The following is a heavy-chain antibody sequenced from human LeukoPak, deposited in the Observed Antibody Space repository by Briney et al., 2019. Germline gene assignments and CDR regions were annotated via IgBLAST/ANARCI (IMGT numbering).Heavy chain of an antibody. CDR1: GCTFSSYA. CDR3: ARAKTDSSSWYLIDY. CDR2: IIPIFGTA. D-gene: IGHD6-13*01. Sequence: SVKVSCKASGCTFSSYAINWVRQAPGQGLEWMGGIIPIFGTANYAQKFQGRVTITADESTSTAYMELSSLRSEDTAVYYCARAKTDSSSWYLIDYWGQGTRVTVSS. V-gene: IGHV1-69*01. J-gene: IGHJ4*02.